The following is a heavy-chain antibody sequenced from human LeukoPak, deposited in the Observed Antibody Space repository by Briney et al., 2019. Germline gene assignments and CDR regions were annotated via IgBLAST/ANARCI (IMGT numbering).Heavy chain of an antibody. Sequence: GGSLRPSCAASGFTFSTSTMNWVRQAPGKGLEWVSSISSSNDYLYYADSVKGRFTISRDNAKNSLYLQMNSLRAEDTAVYYCVRIPNSAGFPNWFDPWGQGTLVTVSS. V-gene: IGHV3-21*01. CDR2: ISSSNDYL. CDR1: GFTFSTST. J-gene: IGHJ5*02. D-gene: IGHD6-19*01. CDR3: VRIPNSAGFPNWFDP.